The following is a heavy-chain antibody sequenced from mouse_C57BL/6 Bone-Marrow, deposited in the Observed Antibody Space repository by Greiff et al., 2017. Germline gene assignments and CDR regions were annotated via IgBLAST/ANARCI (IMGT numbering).Heavy chain of an antibody. CDR1: GYTFTSYG. V-gene: IGHV1-81*01. J-gene: IGHJ4*01. Sequence: QVQLQQSGAELARPGASVKLSCKASGYTFTSYGISWVKQRTGQGLEWIGEIYPRSGNTYYNEKFKGKATLTADKSSSTAYMELRSLTSEDSAVYFCARDGKRGYAMDYWGQGTSVTVSS. CDR2: IYPRSGNT. CDR3: ARDGKRGYAMDY.